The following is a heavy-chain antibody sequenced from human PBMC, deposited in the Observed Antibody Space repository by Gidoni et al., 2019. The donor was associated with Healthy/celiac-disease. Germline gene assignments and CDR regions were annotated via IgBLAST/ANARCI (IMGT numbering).Heavy chain of an antibody. CDR1: GFTFSSYS. D-gene: IGHD5-12*01. CDR3: ARSVVATASNWFDP. V-gene: IGHV3-48*04. Sequence: EVQLVESGGGLVQPGGSLRLSCAASGFTFSSYSMNWGRQAPGKGLEWVSYISSSISTIYYADSVKGRFTLSRDNAKYSLYLQMNSLRAEDTAVYYCARSVVATASNWFDPWGQGTLVTVSS. CDR2: ISSSISTI. J-gene: IGHJ5*02.